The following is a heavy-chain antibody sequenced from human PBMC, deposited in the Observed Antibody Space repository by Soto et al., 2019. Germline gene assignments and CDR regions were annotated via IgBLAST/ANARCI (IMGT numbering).Heavy chain of an antibody. CDR2: IYYSGST. CDR3: ARVGSMGSYGMDV. Sequence: QVQLQESGPGLVKPSETLSLTCTVSGGSISSYYWSWIRQPPGKGLEWIGYIYYSGSTNYNPSLKRRVTISVDTSKNQFSLKLSSVTAADTAVYYCARVGSMGSYGMDVWGQGTTVTVSS. J-gene: IGHJ6*02. CDR1: GGSISSYY. V-gene: IGHV4-59*01. D-gene: IGHD3-10*01.